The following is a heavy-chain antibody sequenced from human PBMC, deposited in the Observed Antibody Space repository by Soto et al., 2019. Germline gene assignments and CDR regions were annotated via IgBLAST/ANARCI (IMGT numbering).Heavy chain of an antibody. J-gene: IGHJ4*02. D-gene: IGHD1-26*01. Sequence: SETLSLTCTVSGGSISSSAYYWGWVRQPPGKGLEWIGSMYYGGSTFYNSSLKSRVTMSADTSKNQFSLKLSSLTAADTAVYYCARHLSGSYFSLFTFWGQGTLVTVSS. CDR1: GGSISSSAYY. CDR3: ARHLSGSYFSLFTF. V-gene: IGHV4-39*01. CDR2: MYYGGST.